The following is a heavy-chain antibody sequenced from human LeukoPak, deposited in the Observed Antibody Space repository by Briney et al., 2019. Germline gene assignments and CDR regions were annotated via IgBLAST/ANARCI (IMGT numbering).Heavy chain of an antibody. J-gene: IGHJ6*02. CDR1: GGXISSYY. CDR3: ARWGYSNYDYYYGMDV. CDR2: IYTSGST. V-gene: IGHV4-4*07. Sequence: SETLSLTCTVSGGXISSYYWSWIRQPAGKGLEWIGRIYTSGSTNYNPSLKSRVTMSVDTSKNQFSLKLSSVTAADTAVYYCARWGYSNYDYYYGMDVWGQGTTVTVSS. D-gene: IGHD4-11*01.